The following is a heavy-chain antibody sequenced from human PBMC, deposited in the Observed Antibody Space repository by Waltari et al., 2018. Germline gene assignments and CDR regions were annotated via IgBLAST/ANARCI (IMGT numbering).Heavy chain of an antibody. V-gene: IGHV3-30*01. CDR1: GFTFSSYA. Sequence: QVQLVESGGGVVQPGRSLRLSCAASGFTFSSYAMHWVCQAPGKGLEWVAVISYDGSNKYYADSVKGRFTISRDNSKNTLYLQMNSLRAEDTAVYYCASAARYSSSWFDYWGQGTLVTVSS. D-gene: IGHD6-13*01. CDR3: ASAARYSSSWFDY. CDR2: ISYDGSNK. J-gene: IGHJ4*02.